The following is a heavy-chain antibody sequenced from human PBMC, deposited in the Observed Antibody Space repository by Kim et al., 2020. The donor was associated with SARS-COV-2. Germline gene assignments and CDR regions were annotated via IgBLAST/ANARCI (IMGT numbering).Heavy chain of an antibody. Sequence: SVKVSCKASGGTFSSYAISWVRQAPGQGLEWMGGIIPIFGTANYAQKFQGRVTITADESTSTAYMELSSLRSEDTAVYYCARVEIVVVGSAFDIWGQGTMVTVSS. J-gene: IGHJ3*02. V-gene: IGHV1-69*13. D-gene: IGHD2-15*01. CDR2: IIPIFGTA. CDR3: ARVEIVVVGSAFDI. CDR1: GGTFSSYA.